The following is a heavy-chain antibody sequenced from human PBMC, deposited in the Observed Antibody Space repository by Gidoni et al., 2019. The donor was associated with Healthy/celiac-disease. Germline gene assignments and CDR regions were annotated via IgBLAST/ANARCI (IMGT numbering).Heavy chain of an antibody. CDR3: ARTPTKGRAFTGSSWYGGSWFDP. CDR2: SYHRGST. V-gene: IGHV4-38-2*01. J-gene: IGHJ5*02. D-gene: IGHD6-13*01. Sequence: QVQLQESGPGLVKPSETLSLTCAVSGYSLISGYYWGWIRQPPGKGLEWSGISYHRGSTYYNPSLKSRVTISVETSKNQFSLKLSSVTAADTAVYYCARTPTKGRAFTGSSWYGGSWFDPWGQGTLVTVSS. CDR1: GYSLISGYY.